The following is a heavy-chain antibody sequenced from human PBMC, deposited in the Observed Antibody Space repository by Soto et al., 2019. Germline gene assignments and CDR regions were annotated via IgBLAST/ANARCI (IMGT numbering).Heavy chain of an antibody. CDR3: ARGRRALWSGYLYGMDV. V-gene: IGHV4-34*01. Sequence: SETLSLTCAVYGGSFSGYYWSWIRQPPGKGLEWIGEINHSGSTNYNPSLKSRVTISVDTAKNQFSLKLSSGTAADTAVYYCARGRRALWSGYLYGMDVWGQGTTVT. CDR2: INHSGST. D-gene: IGHD3-3*01. CDR1: GGSFSGYY. J-gene: IGHJ6*02.